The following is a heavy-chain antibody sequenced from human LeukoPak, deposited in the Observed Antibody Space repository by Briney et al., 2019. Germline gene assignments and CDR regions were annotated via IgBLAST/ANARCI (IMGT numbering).Heavy chain of an antibody. CDR1: GFTVSSNY. CDR3: ARAAAGGRSYFDY. Sequence: GGSLRFSCAASGFTVSSNYMSWVRQAPGEGLEWVSVIYIGGNTYYTDSVKGRFIISRDNSKNTVYPQMNSLRDEDTAVYYCARAAAGGRSYFDYWGQGTLVTVSS. D-gene: IGHD1-26*01. CDR2: IYIGGNT. V-gene: IGHV3-53*01. J-gene: IGHJ4*02.